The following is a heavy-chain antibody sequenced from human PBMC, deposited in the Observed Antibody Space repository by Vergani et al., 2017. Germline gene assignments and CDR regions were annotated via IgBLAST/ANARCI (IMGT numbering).Heavy chain of an antibody. CDR1: GFTFSSYA. J-gene: IGHJ4*02. CDR3: AKGGAYDYDSSGWADY. CDR2: ISGSGGST. D-gene: IGHD3-22*01. Sequence: EVQLLESGGGLVQPGGSLRLSCAASGFTFSSYAMSWVRQAPGKGLEWVSAISGSGGSTYYADSVKGRFTISRDNSKNTLYLQMNSLRAEDTAVYYCAKGGAYDYDSSGWADYWGQGTLVTVSS. V-gene: IGHV3-23*01.